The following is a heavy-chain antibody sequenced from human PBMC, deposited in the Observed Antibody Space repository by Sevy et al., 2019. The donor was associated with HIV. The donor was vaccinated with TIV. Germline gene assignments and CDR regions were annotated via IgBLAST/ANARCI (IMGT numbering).Heavy chain of an antibody. V-gene: IGHV3-33*01. CDR1: GFTFSSYG. J-gene: IGHJ6*02. Sequence: GESLKISCAASGFTFSSYGMHWVRQAPGKGLEWVAVIWYDGSNKYYADSVKGRFTISRDNSKNKLYLQMNSLRAEDTAVYYCARVGSSWYGWYYYYGMDVWGQGTTVTVSS. CDR3: ARVGSSWYGWYYYYGMDV. CDR2: IWYDGSNK. D-gene: IGHD6-13*01.